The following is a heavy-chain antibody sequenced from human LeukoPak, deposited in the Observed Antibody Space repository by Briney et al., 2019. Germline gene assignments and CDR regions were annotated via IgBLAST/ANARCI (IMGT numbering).Heavy chain of an antibody. D-gene: IGHD6-19*01. CDR3: ARGPRLDSSGWYYGAFDI. Sequence: ASVKVSCKASGYTFTSYYIHWVRQAPGQGLEWMGRINPNSGGADYAQKFQGRVSMTRDTPISTAYMELSSLRSDDTAVYYCARGPRLDSSGWYYGAFDIWGQGTMVTVS. J-gene: IGHJ3*02. V-gene: IGHV1-2*06. CDR2: INPNSGGA. CDR1: GYTFTSYY.